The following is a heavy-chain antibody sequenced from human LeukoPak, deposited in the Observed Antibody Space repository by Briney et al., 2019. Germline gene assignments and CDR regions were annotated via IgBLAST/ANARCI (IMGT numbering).Heavy chain of an antibody. Sequence: GGSLRLSCAASGFTFSYYSINWVRQAPGKGLEWVSSISGDTSYIYYADSAKGRFTISRDNAKNSLYLQMNSLRAEDTAVYYCAREASAFDIWGQGTMVTVSS. V-gene: IGHV3-21*01. CDR3: AREASAFDI. CDR1: GFTFSYYS. J-gene: IGHJ3*02. CDR2: ISGDTSYI.